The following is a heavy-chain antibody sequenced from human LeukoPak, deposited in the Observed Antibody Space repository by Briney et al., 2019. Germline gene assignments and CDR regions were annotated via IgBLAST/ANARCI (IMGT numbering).Heavy chain of an antibody. CDR1: GFTFSSYG. D-gene: IGHD3-3*01. J-gene: IGHJ4*02. Sequence: GGSLRLSCAASGFTFSSYGMHWVRQAPGKGLEWVAFIRYDGSNKYYADSVKGRVTISRDNSKNTLYLQMNSLRAEDTAVYYCAKERLLYTGFFDYWGQGTLVTVSS. CDR3: AKERLLYTGFFDY. V-gene: IGHV3-30*02. CDR2: IRYDGSNK.